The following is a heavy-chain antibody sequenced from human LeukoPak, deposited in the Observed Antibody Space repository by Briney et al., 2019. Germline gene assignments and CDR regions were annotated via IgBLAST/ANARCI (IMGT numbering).Heavy chain of an antibody. D-gene: IGHD6-6*01. V-gene: IGHV4-31*03. CDR2: IYYSGST. CDR3: ARDSSYHYFDY. Sequence: PSETLSLTCTVSGGSISSGGYYWSWIRQHPGKGLEWIGYIYYSGSTYYNSSLKSRVTISVDTSKNQFSLKLSSVTAADTAVYYCARDSSYHYFDYWGQGTLVTVSS. J-gene: IGHJ4*02. CDR1: GGSISSGGYY.